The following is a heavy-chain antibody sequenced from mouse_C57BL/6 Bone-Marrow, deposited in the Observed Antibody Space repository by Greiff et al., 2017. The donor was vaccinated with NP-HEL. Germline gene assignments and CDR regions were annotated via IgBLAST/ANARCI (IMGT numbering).Heavy chain of an antibody. Sequence: QVQLQQSGAELVKPGASVKISCKASGYAFSSYWMNWVKQRPGKGLEWIGQIYPGDGDTNYNGKFKGKATLTADKSSSTAYMQLSSLTSDDSAVYFCARYGIYYYGSIFYYYAMDYWGQGTSVTVSS. CDR1: GYAFSSYW. V-gene: IGHV1-80*01. CDR3: ARYGIYYYGSIFYYYAMDY. J-gene: IGHJ4*01. D-gene: IGHD1-1*01. CDR2: IYPGDGDT.